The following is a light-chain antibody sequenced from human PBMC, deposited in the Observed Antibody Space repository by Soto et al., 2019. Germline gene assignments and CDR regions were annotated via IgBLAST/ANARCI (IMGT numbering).Light chain of an antibody. CDR1: QSINIW. J-gene: IGKJ1*01. Sequence: DLHLPQSPSTLSASVGDRVTITCRASQSINIWLAWYQQKPVKAPKFLIYKAPGVQTGVPSRFSGSGSGTEFTLTISSLQPDDFETYDCPQYSTYSRTFGQGTKVEVK. CDR2: KAP. CDR3: PQYSTYSRT. V-gene: IGKV1-5*03.